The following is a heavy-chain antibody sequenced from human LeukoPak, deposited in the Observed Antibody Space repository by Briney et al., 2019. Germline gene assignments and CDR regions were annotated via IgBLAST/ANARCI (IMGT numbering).Heavy chain of an antibody. CDR2: ISWNSGSI. Sequence: PGGSLRLSCAASGFTFDDYAMHWVRQAPGKGLEWVSGISWNSGSIGYADSVKGRFTISRDNAKNSLYLQMNSLRAEDTALYYCVLWGPWFLYWGQGTLVTVSS. V-gene: IGHV3-9*01. D-gene: IGHD3-9*01. CDR1: GFTFDDYA. J-gene: IGHJ4*02. CDR3: VLWGPWFLY.